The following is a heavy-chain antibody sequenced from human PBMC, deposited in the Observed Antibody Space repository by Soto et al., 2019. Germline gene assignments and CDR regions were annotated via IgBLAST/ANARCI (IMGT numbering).Heavy chain of an antibody. CDR1: GFTFSSDA. CDR3: AKEGLVVITWAFDI. CDR2: ISGSGGRT. D-gene: IGHD3-22*01. Sequence: EVHLLGSGGGLVQPGGSLGLACAASGFTFSSDAMSWVRQAPGKGLEWVSAISGSGGRTYYADSVKGRFTISRDNSKNTLYLQMNSLRAEDTAVYYCAKEGLVVITWAFDIWGQGTMVTVSS. V-gene: IGHV3-23*01. J-gene: IGHJ3*02.